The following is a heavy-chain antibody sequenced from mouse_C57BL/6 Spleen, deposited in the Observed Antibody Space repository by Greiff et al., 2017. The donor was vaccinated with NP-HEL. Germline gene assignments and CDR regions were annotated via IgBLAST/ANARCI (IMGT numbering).Heavy chain of an antibody. D-gene: IGHD2-1*01. J-gene: IGHJ2*01. CDR1: GYTFTSYW. CDR3: ARGGYYGNYGGGFDY. CDR2: IHPNSGST. V-gene: IGHV1-64*01. Sequence: QVQLQQPGAELVKPGASVKLSCKASGYTFTSYWMHWVKQRPGQGLEWIGMIHPNSGSTNYNEKFKSKATLTVDKSSSTAYMQLSSLTSEDSAVYYCARGGYYGNYGGGFDYWGQGTTLTVSS.